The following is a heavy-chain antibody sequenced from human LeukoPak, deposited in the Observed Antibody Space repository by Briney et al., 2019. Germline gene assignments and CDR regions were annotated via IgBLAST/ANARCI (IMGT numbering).Heavy chain of an antibody. D-gene: IGHD3-3*01. CDR2: IYYSGST. CDR1: GGSISSSSYS. V-gene: IGHV4-39*01. Sequence: SETLSLTCTVSGGSISSSSYSWGWIRQPPGKGLEWIGSIYYSGSTYYNPSLKSRVTISVDTSKNQFSLKLSSVTAADTAVYYCARQSTVNDFWSGYYGYYFDYWGQGTLVTVSS. CDR3: ARQSTVNDFWSGYYGYYFDY. J-gene: IGHJ4*02.